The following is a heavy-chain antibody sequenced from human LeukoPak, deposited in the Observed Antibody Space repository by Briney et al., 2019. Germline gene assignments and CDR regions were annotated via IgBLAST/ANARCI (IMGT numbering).Heavy chain of an antibody. Sequence: PSETLSLTCTVSGGSIRSYHWSWIRQPPGKGLEWIGYIYHSGSTNYNPSLKSRVTMSVDTSKNQFSLKLSSVTAADTAVYYCSSHLSNAFDIWGQGTMVNVSS. CDR3: SSHLSNAFDI. CDR1: GGSIRSYH. V-gene: IGHV4-59*01. D-gene: IGHD2/OR15-2a*01. CDR2: IYHSGST. J-gene: IGHJ3*02.